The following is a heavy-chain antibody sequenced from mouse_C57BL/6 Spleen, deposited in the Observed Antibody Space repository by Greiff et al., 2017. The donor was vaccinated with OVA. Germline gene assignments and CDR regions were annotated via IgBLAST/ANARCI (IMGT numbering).Heavy chain of an antibody. CDR1: GYTFTSYW. D-gene: IGHD1-1*01. V-gene: IGHV1-53*01. J-gene: IGHJ2*01. Sequence: QVQLQQPGTELVKPGASVKLSCKASGYTFTSYWMHWVKQRPGQGLEWIGNINPSNGGNNYNEKFKSKATLTVDKSSSTAYMQLSSLTSEDSAVYYCARSGANYYGLYYFDYWGQGTTLTVSS. CDR2: INPSNGGN. CDR3: ARSGANYYGLYYFDY.